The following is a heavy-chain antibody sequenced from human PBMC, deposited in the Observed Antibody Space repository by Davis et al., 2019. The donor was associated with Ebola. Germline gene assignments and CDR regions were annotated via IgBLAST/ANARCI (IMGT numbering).Heavy chain of an antibody. CDR2: ISYDGSNK. CDR1: GFTFSSYG. Sequence: GESLKISCAASGFTFSSYGMHWVRQAPGKGLEWVAVISYDGSNKYYADSVKGRFTISRDNSKNTLYLQMNSLRAEDTAVYYCAKDRHSSGWDHAEYFQHWGQGTLVTVSS. D-gene: IGHD6-19*01. J-gene: IGHJ1*01. V-gene: IGHV3-30*18. CDR3: AKDRHSSGWDHAEYFQH.